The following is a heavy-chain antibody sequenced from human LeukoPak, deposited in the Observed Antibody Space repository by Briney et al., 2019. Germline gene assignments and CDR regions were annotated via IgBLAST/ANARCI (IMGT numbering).Heavy chain of an antibody. CDR1: GFTFSNYN. CDR3: ARSVGAHSC. Sequence: GGSLRLSCAASGFTFSNYNMNWVRQAPGKAMEWASSITRSGTYIFYADSVKGRFTISRDNAKNSLYLQMDSLGPEDTAVYYCARSVGAHSCWGQGTLVTVSS. CDR2: ITRSGTYI. V-gene: IGHV3-21*01. J-gene: IGHJ4*02. D-gene: IGHD1-26*01.